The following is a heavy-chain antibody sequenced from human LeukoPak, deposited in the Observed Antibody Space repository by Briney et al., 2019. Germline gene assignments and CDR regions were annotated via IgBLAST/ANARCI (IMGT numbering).Heavy chain of an antibody. CDR2: IYYSGST. J-gene: IGHJ4*02. D-gene: IGHD1-7*01. CDR1: GGSISSGGYY. Sequence: SETLSLTCTVSGGSISSGGYYWSWIRQHPGKGLEWIGYIYYSGSTYYNPSLKSRVTISVDTSKNQFSLKLSSVTAADTAVYYCARGLELMGHYFDYWGQGTLVTVSS. CDR3: ARGLELMGHYFDY. V-gene: IGHV4-31*03.